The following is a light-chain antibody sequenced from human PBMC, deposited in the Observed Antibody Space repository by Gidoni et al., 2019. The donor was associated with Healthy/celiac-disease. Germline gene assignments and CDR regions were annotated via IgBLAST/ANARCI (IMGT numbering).Light chain of an antibody. Sequence: EIVLTQSPGTLSLSPGERATLSGRTSHSVSSSYLAWYQQKPGQAPRLLIYGASSRATGIPDRFSGSGSGTDFTLTISRLEPEDFAVYYCKQYGSSLWTFGQGTKVEIK. V-gene: IGKV3-20*01. J-gene: IGKJ1*01. CDR2: GAS. CDR3: KQYGSSLWT. CDR1: HSVSSSY.